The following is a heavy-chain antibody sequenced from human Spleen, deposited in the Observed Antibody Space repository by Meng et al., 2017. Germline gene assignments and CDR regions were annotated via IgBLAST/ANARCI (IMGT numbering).Heavy chain of an antibody. D-gene: IGHD6-19*01. J-gene: IGHJ4*02. V-gene: IGHV3-23*01. CDR2: IDGSGGGT. CDR3: ANYHLLTTRSGWYFDY. Sequence: GESLKISCAASGFTFDSYAMSWVRQAPGKGLEWVSTIDGSGGGTDYADSVKGRFTISRDNSKNSLYLQMNSLRAEDTATYYCANYHLLTTRSGWYFDYWGQGTLVTVSS. CDR1: GFTFDSYA.